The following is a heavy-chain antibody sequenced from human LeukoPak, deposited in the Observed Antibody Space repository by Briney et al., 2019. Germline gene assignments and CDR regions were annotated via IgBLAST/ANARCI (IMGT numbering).Heavy chain of an antibody. Sequence: GGSLRLSCAASGFTFSSYEMNWVRQAPGKGLEWVSYISSSGSTIYYADSVKGRFTISRDNAKNSLYLQMNSLRAEDTAVYYCARDQDIVATTPYYFDYWGQGSLVTVSS. CDR1: GFTFSSYE. CDR2: ISSSGSTI. CDR3: ARDQDIVATTPYYFDY. J-gene: IGHJ4*02. V-gene: IGHV3-48*03. D-gene: IGHD5-12*01.